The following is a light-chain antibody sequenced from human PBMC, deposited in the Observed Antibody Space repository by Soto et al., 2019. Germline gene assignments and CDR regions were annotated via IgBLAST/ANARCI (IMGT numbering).Light chain of an antibody. V-gene: IGKV3-20*01. CDR1: QSVSSSY. Sequence: EIVLTQYAGTLSLSPGERATRSCRASQSVSSSYLAWYQQKPGKAPRLLIYDASSRATGIPDRFSGSGSGTDFTLTISRLEPEDFAVYYCQQYDHSPSTFGQGTKVDIK. CDR3: QQYDHSPST. CDR2: DAS. J-gene: IGKJ1*01.